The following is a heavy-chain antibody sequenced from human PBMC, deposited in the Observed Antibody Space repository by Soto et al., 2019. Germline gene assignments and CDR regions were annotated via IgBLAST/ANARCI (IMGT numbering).Heavy chain of an antibody. CDR2: IYWDDYK. D-gene: IGHD3-16*01. CDR3: VHKGGGDRILDY. CDR1: GFSLSTSGVG. Sequence: QITLKESGPALVKPTQTLTLTCTFSGFSLSTSGVGVGWIRQPPGEALEWLALIYWDDYKHFSPSLESRLTITKDHTKNQVVLTMTNMDPVDTATYYCVHKGGGDRILDYWGQGTLVTVSS. J-gene: IGHJ4*02. V-gene: IGHV2-5*02.